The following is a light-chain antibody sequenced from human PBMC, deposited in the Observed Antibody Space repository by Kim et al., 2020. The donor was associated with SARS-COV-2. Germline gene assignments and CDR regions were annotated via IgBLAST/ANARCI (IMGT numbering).Light chain of an antibody. J-gene: IGLJ2*01. Sequence: QSALTQPPSVSGSPGQSITISCTGTSSDVGGYNFVSWYQQHPGKAPKLMIYEGSKRPSGVSDRFSGSKSGNTASLTISGLQAEDEADYYCCSYAGSSNWVFGGGTQLTVL. CDR3: CSYAGSSNWV. V-gene: IGLV2-8*01. CDR2: EGS. CDR1: SSDVGGYNF.